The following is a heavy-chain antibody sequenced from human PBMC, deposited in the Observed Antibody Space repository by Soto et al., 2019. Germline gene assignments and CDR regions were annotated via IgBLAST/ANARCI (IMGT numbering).Heavy chain of an antibody. V-gene: IGHV3-21*02. CDR3: ARGPLYYYDY. CDR2: ISSRSTNT. CDR1: GFTFSSYT. J-gene: IGHJ4*02. Sequence: EVQLVESGGGLAKPGGSLRLSCADSGFTFSSYTMNWVRRAPGKGLEWVSSISSRSTNTHYADSVRGRFTISRDNAKRSLYLQMNSLRAEDTAVYYCARGPLYYYDYWGQGTLVTVSS.